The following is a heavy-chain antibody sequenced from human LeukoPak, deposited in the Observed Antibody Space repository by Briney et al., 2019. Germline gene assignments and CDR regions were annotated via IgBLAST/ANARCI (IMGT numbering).Heavy chain of an antibody. D-gene: IGHD3-16*01. CDR3: VRTPPNWGFDY. CDR2: MSPNSGDT. CDR1: GYTFTTHD. V-gene: IGHV1-8*01. J-gene: IGHJ4*02. Sequence: ASVKVSCKASGYTFTTHDINWVRQATGQGPEWLGWMSPNSGDTGYAQKFQGRVTMTSDSSISTAFMELSSLRSEDTAIYYCVRTPPNWGFDYWGQGTLVTVSS.